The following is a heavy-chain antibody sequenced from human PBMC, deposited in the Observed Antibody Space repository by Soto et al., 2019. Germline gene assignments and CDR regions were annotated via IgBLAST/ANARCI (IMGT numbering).Heavy chain of an antibody. Sequence: VASVKVSCKASGYTFTCYGISWVRQAPGQGLEWMGWISAYNGNTNYAQKLQGRVTMTTDTSTSTAYMELRSLRSDDTAVYYCARGGMYLGEFVPQFEYWGQGTLVTVSS. D-gene: IGHD3-16*01. J-gene: IGHJ4*02. CDR1: GYTFTCYG. CDR2: ISAYNGNT. CDR3: ARGGMYLGEFVPQFEY. V-gene: IGHV1-18*01.